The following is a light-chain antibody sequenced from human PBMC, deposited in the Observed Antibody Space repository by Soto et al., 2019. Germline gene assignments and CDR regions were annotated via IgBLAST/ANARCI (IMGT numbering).Light chain of an antibody. Sequence: LTQPPSASWSPGQSLNISCAGTVSDGGAYKYVSWYQQHPGKAPKLIIYEVDKRPSGVPDRVSGSKSGNTASLTVSGLQAEDEADYYCSSYGGSNIPLYVFGTGTKVTVL. V-gene: IGLV2-8*01. J-gene: IGLJ1*01. CDR1: VSDGGAYKY. CDR2: EVD. CDR3: SSYGGSNIPLYV.